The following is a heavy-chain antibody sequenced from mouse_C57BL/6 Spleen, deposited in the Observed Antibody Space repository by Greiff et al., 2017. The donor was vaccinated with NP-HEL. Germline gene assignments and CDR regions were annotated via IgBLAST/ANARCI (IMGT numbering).Heavy chain of an antibody. V-gene: IGHV1-72*01. CDR3: ARDYYGCSYKYFDV. Sequence: QVQLQQPGAELVKPGASVKLSCKASGYTFTSYWMHWVKQRPGRGLEWIGRIDPNSGGTKYTEKIKSKATLSVDKPASTAYMQLSSLTSEDSAVYYDARDYYGCSYKYFDVWGTGTTVTVSS. D-gene: IGHD1-1*01. CDR1: GYTFTSYW. CDR2: IDPNSGGT. J-gene: IGHJ1*03.